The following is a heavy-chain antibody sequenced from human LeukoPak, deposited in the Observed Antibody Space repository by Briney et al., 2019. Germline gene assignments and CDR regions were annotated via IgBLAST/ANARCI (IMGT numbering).Heavy chain of an antibody. V-gene: IGHV4-34*01. CDR2: INHSGST. CDR1: GGSFSGYY. D-gene: IGHD6-19*01. Sequence: PSETLSLTCAVYGGSFSGYYWSWIRQPPGRGLEWIGEINHSGSTNYNPSLKSRVTISVDTSKNQFSLKLSSVTAADTAVYYCARDPFSSGWYSTWGQGTMVTVSS. J-gene: IGHJ3*01. CDR3: ARDPFSSGWYST.